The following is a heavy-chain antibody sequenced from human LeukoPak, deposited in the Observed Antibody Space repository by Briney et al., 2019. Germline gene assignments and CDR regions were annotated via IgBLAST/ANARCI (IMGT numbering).Heavy chain of an antibody. CDR3: AKARGEQNGGSNY. CDR2: ISGSGGNI. D-gene: IGHD2-15*01. J-gene: IGHJ4*02. Sequence: PGGSLRLSCATSGFIFSSYAMSWVRQAPGRGLEWVSSISGSGGNIYYADPVKGRFTISRDNSKNTLYLQMNSLRAEDTAVYYCAKARGEQNGGSNYWGQGTQIIVSS. V-gene: IGHV3-23*01. CDR1: GFIFSSYA.